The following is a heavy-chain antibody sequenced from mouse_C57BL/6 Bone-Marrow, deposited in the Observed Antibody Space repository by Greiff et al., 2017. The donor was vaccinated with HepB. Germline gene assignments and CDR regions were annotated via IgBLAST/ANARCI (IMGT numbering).Heavy chain of an antibody. CDR2: INPYNGDT. CDR3: ARLTVVASLDV. J-gene: IGHJ1*03. V-gene: IGHV1-20*01. CDR1: GYSFTGYF. Sequence: VHVKQSGPELVKPGDSVKISCKASGYSFTGYFMNWVMQSHGKSLEWIGRINPYNGDTFYNQKFKGKATLTVDKSSSTAHMELRSLTSEDSAVYYCARLTVVASLDVWGTGTTVTVSS. D-gene: IGHD1-1*01.